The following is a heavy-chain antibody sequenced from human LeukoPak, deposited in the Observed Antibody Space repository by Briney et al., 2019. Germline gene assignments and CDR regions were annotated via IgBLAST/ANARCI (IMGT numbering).Heavy chain of an antibody. Sequence: SETLSLTCAVYGGSFSGYYWSWIRQPPGKGLGWIGEINHSGSTNYNPSLKSRVTISVDTSKNQFSLKLSSVTAADTAVYYCARRSPPSIAAAGTRSRRYYYMDVWGKGTTVTVSS. CDR2: INHSGST. D-gene: IGHD6-13*01. J-gene: IGHJ6*03. CDR1: GGSFSGYY. V-gene: IGHV4-34*01. CDR3: ARRSPPSIAAAGTRSRRYYYMDV.